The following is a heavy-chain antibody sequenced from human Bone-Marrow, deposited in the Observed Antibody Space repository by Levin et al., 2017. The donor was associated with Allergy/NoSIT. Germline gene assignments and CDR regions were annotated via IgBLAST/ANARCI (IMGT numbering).Heavy chain of an antibody. J-gene: IGHJ4*02. CDR2: IYYNGRT. D-gene: IGHD4-17*01. Sequence: SQTLSLTCTVSGGSIRSGNYYWSWIRQHPGKGLEWIGYIYYNGRTSYNPSLKSRLSISVDTSKNQFSLKLNSVTAAHTAVYYCARSPQDGDYLADLCFDYWGQGALVTVSS. V-gene: IGHV4-31*03. CDR3: ARSPQDGDYLADLCFDY. CDR1: GGSIRSGNYY.